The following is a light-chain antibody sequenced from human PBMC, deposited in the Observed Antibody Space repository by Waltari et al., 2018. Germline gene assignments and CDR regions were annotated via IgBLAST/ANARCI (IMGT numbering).Light chain of an antibody. Sequence: QSVLTQPPSASGTPGQRVTISCSGSSSNIGSNYVYWYQQLPGTAPKLLIYRNNPRPSGVPDRFSGSKSGTSASLAISGLRSEDEADYYCATWDDSLGGVVFGGGTKLTVL. CDR1: SSNIGSNY. CDR3: ATWDDSLGGVV. J-gene: IGLJ3*02. CDR2: RNN. V-gene: IGLV1-47*01.